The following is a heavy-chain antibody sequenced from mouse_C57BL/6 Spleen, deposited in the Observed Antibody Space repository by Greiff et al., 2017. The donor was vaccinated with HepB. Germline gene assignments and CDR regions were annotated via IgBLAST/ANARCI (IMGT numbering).Heavy chain of an antibody. CDR3: ARVRLLYYFDY. J-gene: IGHJ2*01. Sequence: EVKLMESGPGLVKPSQSLSLTCSVTGYSITSGYYWNWIRQFPGNKLEWMGYISYDGSNNYNPSLKNRISITRDTSKNQFFLKLNSVTTEDTATYSCARVRLLYYFDYWGQGTTPTVSS. CDR1: GYSITSGYY. CDR2: ISYDGSN. D-gene: IGHD3-2*02. V-gene: IGHV3-6*01.